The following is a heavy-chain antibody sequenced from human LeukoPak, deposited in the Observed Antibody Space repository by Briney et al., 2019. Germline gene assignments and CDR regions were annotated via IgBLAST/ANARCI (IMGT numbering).Heavy chain of an antibody. J-gene: IGHJ4*02. CDR2: IFYSGST. CDR3: SRGARGNYVAFDY. D-gene: IGHD1-7*01. V-gene: IGHV4-59*01. CDR1: GGSISGYY. Sequence: PSETLSLTCTVSGGSISGYYWSWIRQPPGKGLEWIGYIFYSGSTNSNPSLKSRLTISVDTSKNQFSLKLNSVTAADTAVYYCSRGARGNYVAFDYWGQGTLVTVSS.